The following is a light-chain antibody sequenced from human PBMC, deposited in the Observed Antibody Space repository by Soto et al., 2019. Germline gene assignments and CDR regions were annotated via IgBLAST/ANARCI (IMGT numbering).Light chain of an antibody. V-gene: IGLV2-8*01. Sequence: QSALTQPPSASGSPGQSVTISCTGTSSDVGGYDYVSWYQEHPGKAPPFIIYGVNKWPSGVPDRFSGSKSGNTASLTVSGLQVEDEADYYCSSNAGNTKYVVGTGTKVTVL. CDR1: SSDVGGYDY. J-gene: IGLJ1*01. CDR2: GVN. CDR3: SSNAGNTKYV.